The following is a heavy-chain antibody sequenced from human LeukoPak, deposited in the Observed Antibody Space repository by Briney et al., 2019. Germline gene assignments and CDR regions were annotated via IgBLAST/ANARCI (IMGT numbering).Heavy chain of an antibody. CDR3: ARIWGKDYYYYMDV. V-gene: IGHV1-2*06. Sequence: ASVKFSCKASGYTFTGYYIHWVRQAPGQGLEWMGRINPNSGGTNYAQKFQGRVTMTRDTSISTAYMDLSRLRSDDTAVYYCARIWGKDYYYYMDVWGKGTTVTVSS. J-gene: IGHJ6*03. D-gene: IGHD7-27*01. CDR1: GYTFTGYY. CDR2: INPNSGGT.